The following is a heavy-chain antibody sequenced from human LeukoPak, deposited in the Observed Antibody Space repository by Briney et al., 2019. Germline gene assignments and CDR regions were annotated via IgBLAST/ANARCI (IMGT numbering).Heavy chain of an antibody. J-gene: IGHJ4*02. CDR1: GYTFTGYY. V-gene: IGHV1-69*04. CDR3: ARGPNYYDSSGYSY. Sequence: SVKVSCKASGYTFTGYYMHWVRQAPGQGLEWMGRIIPILGIANYAQKFQGRVTITADKSTSTAYMELSSLRSEDTAVYYCARGPNYYDSSGYSYWGQGTLVTVSS. D-gene: IGHD3-22*01. CDR2: IIPILGIA.